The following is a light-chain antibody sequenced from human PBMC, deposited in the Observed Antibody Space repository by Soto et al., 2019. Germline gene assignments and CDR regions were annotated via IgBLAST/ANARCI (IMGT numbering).Light chain of an antibody. CDR2: DVS. CDR3: SSYTSSSTLYV. Sequence: QSALTQPASVSGSPGQSITISGPGTAGAVGGYNYASWYQQHPGKAPKLMIYDVSNRPSGVSNRFSGSKSGNTASLTISGLQAEDEADYYCSSYTSSSTLYVFGTGTKVTVL. J-gene: IGLJ1*01. V-gene: IGLV2-14*01. CDR1: AGAVGGYNY.